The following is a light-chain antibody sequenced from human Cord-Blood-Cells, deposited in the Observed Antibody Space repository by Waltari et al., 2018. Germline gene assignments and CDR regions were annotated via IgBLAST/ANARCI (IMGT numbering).Light chain of an antibody. CDR3: CSYAGTNWV. CDR2: EGS. Sequence: QSALTQPASVSGSPGQSITISCTGTSSDVGGYNYVSWYQQHPGKAPKLMIYEGSKRPSGVSNRFSGSRSGNTASLTISGLQAEDEADYYCCSYAGTNWVFGGGTKLTVL. V-gene: IGLV2-23*01. CDR1: SSDVGGYNY. J-gene: IGLJ3*02.